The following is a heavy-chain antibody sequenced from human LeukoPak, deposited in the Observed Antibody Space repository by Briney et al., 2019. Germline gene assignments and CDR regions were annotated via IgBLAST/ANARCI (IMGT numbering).Heavy chain of an antibody. V-gene: IGHV3-74*01. CDR2: INTDGSTT. Sequence: GGSLRLSCAASGFTLSNYRMHWVRQAPGKGLVWVSRINTDGSTTTYADSVKGRFTLSRGNAKNTLYLQMNSLRAEDTAVYYCYSSAGYWGQGTLVTVSS. D-gene: IGHD4-11*01. CDR1: GFTLSNYR. CDR3: YSSAGY. J-gene: IGHJ4*02.